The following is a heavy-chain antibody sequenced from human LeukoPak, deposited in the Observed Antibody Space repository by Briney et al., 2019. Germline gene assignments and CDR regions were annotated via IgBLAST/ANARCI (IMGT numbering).Heavy chain of an antibody. CDR3: ARDQGTSTTAPKRKGRFDP. D-gene: IGHD1-1*01. CDR2: ISYDGSNK. Sequence: GGSLRLSCAASGFTFSSYAMHWVRQAPGKGLEWVAVISYDGSNKYYADSVKGRFTISRDNSKNTLYLQMNSLRDEDTAVYYCARDQGTSTTAPKRKGRFDPWGQGTLVTVPS. V-gene: IGHV3-30-3*01. J-gene: IGHJ5*02. CDR1: GFTFSSYA.